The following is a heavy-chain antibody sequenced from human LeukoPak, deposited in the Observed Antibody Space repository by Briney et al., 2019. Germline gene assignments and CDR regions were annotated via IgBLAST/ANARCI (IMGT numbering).Heavy chain of an antibody. CDR1: GFSFTAYW. CDR3: EKDAYDILTGTPRGRYYYMDV. Sequence: GGSLRLSCAASGFSFTAYWMSWVRQAPGKGLEWVANIKQDGTEKYYVDSVKGRFTISRDNAKNSLYLQMNSLRAEDTAVYYCEKDAYDILTGTPRGRYYYMDVWGKGTTVTISS. V-gene: IGHV3-7*01. D-gene: IGHD3-9*01. CDR2: IKQDGTEK. J-gene: IGHJ6*03.